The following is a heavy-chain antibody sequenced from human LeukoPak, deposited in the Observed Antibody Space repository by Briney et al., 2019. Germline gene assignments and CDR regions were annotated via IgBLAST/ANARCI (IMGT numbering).Heavy chain of an antibody. CDR3: AKDQYDFWSGFPPN. CDR2: IGGSGAST. D-gene: IGHD3-3*01. V-gene: IGHV3-23*01. J-gene: IGHJ4*02. CDR1: GFTFVNHA. Sequence: GGSLRLSCTASGFTFVNHAMTWVRPAPGKGLEWVSAIGGSGASTYYADSVKGRFTISRDNSKNTLYLQMDSLRAEDTALYFCAKDQYDFWSGFPPNWGQGTLVTVSS.